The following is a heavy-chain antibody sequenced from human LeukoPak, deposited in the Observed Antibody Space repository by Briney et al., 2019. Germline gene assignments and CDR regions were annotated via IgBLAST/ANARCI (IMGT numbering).Heavy chain of an antibody. V-gene: IGHV3-30*01. CDR3: TRDVPNYDLWTGCSDC. J-gene: IGHJ4*02. CDR1: GFPFNKYA. CDR2: ISNDGTKK. Sequence: GGSLRLSCAASGFPFNKYAIQWVRQAPGKGLEWVAIISNDGTKKDYADSVKGRFTISKDDSKNTVFLQMNSLRAEDTAVYYCTRDVPNYDLWTGCSDCWGQGTLVIVSS. D-gene: IGHD3-3*01.